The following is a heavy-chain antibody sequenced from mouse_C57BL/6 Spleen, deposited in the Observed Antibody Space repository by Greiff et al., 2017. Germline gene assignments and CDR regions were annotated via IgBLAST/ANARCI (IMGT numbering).Heavy chain of an antibody. CDR3: ARGLAYYFDD. CDR2: ISYDGSN. CDR1: GYSITSGYY. J-gene: IGHJ2*01. V-gene: IGHV3-6*01. Sequence: EVQVVESGPGLVKPSQSLSLTCSVTGYSITSGYYWNWIRQFPGNKLEWMGYISYDGSNNYNPSLKNRISITRDTSKNQFFLKLNSVTTEDTATYYCARGLAYYFDDWGQGTTLTVSS. D-gene: IGHD4-1*01.